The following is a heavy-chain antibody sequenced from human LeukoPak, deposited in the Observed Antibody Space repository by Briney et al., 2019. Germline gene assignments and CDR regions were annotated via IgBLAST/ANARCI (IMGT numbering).Heavy chain of an antibody. CDR2: ISSNSSYI. J-gene: IGHJ4*02. CDR1: GYTFSSYN. D-gene: IGHD3-22*01. CDR3: ARVGVYYYDSSGYPNFDY. V-gene: IGHV3-21*04. Sequence: GGSLRLSCEASGYTFSSYNMNWVRQAPGKGLEWVSSISSNSSYIYYADSVKGRFTISRDNAKNSLYLQMNSLRAEDTAVYYCARVGVYYYDSSGYPNFDYWGQGTLVTVSS.